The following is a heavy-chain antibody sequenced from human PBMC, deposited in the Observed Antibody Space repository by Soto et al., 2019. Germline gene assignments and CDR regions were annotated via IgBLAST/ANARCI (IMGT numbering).Heavy chain of an antibody. J-gene: IGHJ3*02. D-gene: IGHD4-4*01. Sequence: EVQLLESGGGLVQPGGSLRLSCAASGFTFSSYAMSWVRQAPGKGLEWVSAISGSGGSTYYADSVKGRFTISRDNSKNTLYLQMNSLRAEDTAVYYCANLRGMTTVTTHDAFDIWGQGTMVTVSS. V-gene: IGHV3-23*01. CDR3: ANLRGMTTVTTHDAFDI. CDR1: GFTFSSYA. CDR2: ISGSGGST.